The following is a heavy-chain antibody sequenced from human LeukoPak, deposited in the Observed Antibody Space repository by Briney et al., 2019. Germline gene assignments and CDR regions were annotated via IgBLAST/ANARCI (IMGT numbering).Heavy chain of an antibody. CDR1: GLTVSSNY. J-gene: IGHJ4*02. D-gene: IGHD6-19*01. V-gene: IGHV3-66*01. CDR2: IYSGGST. Sequence: GGSLRLSCAASGLTVSSNYMSWVRQAPGKGLEWVSVIYSGGSTYYADSVKGRFTISRGNSKNTLYLQMNSLRAEDTAVYYCARYLAVAFDYWGQGTLVTVSS. CDR3: ARYLAVAFDY.